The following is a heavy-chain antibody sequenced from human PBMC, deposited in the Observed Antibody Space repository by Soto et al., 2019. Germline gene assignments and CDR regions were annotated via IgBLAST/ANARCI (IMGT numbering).Heavy chain of an antibody. J-gene: IGHJ3*02. D-gene: IGHD1-1*01. Sequence: QVQLQQWGAGLLKPSETLSLTCAVYGGFVSSGSYYWSWIRQPPGEGLEWIGEMSHSGGTHFNPSSKSRVTISVDTAKNQFYLKMSSVTAGYTSLYYCARVVRMTATTGVYAFDIWCTWTIVTVSS. CDR2: MSHSGGT. V-gene: IGHV4-34*01. CDR3: ARVVRMTATTGVYAFDI. CDR1: GGFVSSGSYY.